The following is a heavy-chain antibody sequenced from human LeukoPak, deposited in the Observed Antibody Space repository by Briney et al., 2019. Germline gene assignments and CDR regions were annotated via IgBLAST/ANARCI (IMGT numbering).Heavy chain of an antibody. J-gene: IGHJ4*02. Sequence: PSLTLTLTCTVSGGSISSGSYYWSWIRQPAGKGLEWIGRIYTSGSTNYNSSLKSRVTISVDTSKNQFSLKLSSVTAADTAVYYCAREMVMVRGVEPFDYWGQGTLVTVSS. CDR1: GGSISSGSYY. CDR2: IYTSGST. D-gene: IGHD3-10*01. CDR3: AREMVMVRGVEPFDY. V-gene: IGHV4-61*02.